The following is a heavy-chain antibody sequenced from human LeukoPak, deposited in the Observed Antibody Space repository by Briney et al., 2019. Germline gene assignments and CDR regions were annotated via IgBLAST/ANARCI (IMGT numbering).Heavy chain of an antibody. CDR1: GFTFSSYA. V-gene: IGHV3-23*01. CDR3: AKGTLDIVVVPAAPKVYYFDY. J-gene: IGHJ4*02. D-gene: IGHD2-2*01. Sequence: GGSLRLSCAASGFTFSSYAMSWVRQALGKGLEWVSAISGSGGSTYYADSVKGRFTISRDNSKNTLYLQMNSLRAEDTAVYYCAKGTLDIVVVPAAPKVYYFDYWGQGTLVTVSS. CDR2: ISGSGGST.